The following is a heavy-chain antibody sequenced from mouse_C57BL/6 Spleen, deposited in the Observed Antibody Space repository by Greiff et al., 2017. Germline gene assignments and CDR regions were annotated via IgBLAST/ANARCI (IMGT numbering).Heavy chain of an antibody. J-gene: IGHJ1*03. V-gene: IGHV1-42*01. D-gene: IGHD2-1*01. CDR2: INPSTGGT. Sequence: EVQLQQSGPELVKPGASVKISCKASGYSFTGYYMNWVKQSPEKSLEWIGEINPSTGGTTYNQKFKAKATLTVDKSSSTAYMQLKSLTSEDSAVYYCARECYYGRGGEYFDVWGTGTTVTVSS. CDR3: ARECYYGRGGEYFDV. CDR1: GYSFTGYY.